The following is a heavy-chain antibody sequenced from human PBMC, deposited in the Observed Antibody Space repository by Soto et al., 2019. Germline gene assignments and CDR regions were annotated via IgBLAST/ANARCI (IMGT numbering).Heavy chain of an antibody. V-gene: IGHV3-30*18. CDR1: GFTFSSYG. J-gene: IGHJ4*02. D-gene: IGHD2-15*01. CDR3: AKPAYDTGSCYDY. Sequence: GGSLRLSCAASGFTFSSYGMHWVRQDPGKGLEWVAVISCDGSNKYYADSVKGRFTISRDNSKNTLYLQMNSLRAEDTAVYYCAKPAYDTGSCYDYWGQGTLVTVSS. CDR2: ISCDGSNK.